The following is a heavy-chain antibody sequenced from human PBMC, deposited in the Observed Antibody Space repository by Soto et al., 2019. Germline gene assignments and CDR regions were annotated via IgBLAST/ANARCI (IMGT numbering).Heavy chain of an antibody. CDR1: GGSISSYY. Sequence: LSLTCTVSGGSISSYYWSWIRQPPGKGLEWIGYIYYSGSTNYYPSLESRVSMSIDASRNQFSLKLTSVTAADTAVYYCVRGSAANVYWGQGTLVTVSS. CDR2: IYYSGST. D-gene: IGHD2-15*01. V-gene: IGHV4-59*01. CDR3: VRGSAANVY. J-gene: IGHJ4*02.